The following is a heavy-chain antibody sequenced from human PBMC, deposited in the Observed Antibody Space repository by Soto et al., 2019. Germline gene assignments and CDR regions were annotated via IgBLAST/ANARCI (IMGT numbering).Heavy chain of an antibody. CDR1: VVTSINYA. CDR3: AKGREPRSIFGVVIKGFVGGHWFDP. CDR2: ISGSGGST. D-gene: IGHD3-3*01. V-gene: IGHV3-23*01. J-gene: IGHJ5*02. Sequence: GGSLSLPCTTSVVTSINYAMNWFRQAAAKVLEWLSSISGSGGSTYYADSVKGRFTISRDNSKNTLYLQMNSLRAEDTAVYYCAKGREPRSIFGVVIKGFVGGHWFDPWGQGTLVTVSS.